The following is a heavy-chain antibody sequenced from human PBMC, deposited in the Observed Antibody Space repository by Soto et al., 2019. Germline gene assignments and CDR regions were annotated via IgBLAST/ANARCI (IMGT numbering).Heavy chain of an antibody. CDR2: IYHNGST. CDR1: GDSITSANW. V-gene: IGHV4-4*02. J-gene: IGHJ5*02. CDR3: ARARGALFGVVIRNWFDP. Sequence: QVRLEESGPGLAKPSGTLSLTCAVSGDSITSANWWSWVRQSPRKWLEWIWEIYHNGSTNYKPSLKSRVAISVDKAKNQFSLKLTSVTAADTAVYYCARARGALFGVVIRNWFDPWGQGTLVTVSS. D-gene: IGHD3-3*01.